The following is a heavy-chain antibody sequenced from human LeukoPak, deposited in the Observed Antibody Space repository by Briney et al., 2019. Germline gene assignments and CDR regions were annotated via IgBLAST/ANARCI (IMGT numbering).Heavy chain of an antibody. V-gene: IGHV4-4*07. Sequence: PSETLSLTCTVSGGSISNYYWSWIRQPAGKGLEWIGRINTSGSTNYNPSLESRVTMSVATSKNQFSLKLNSVTAADTAVYFCARSRGTALVTRFDYWGQGTLVTVSS. J-gene: IGHJ4*02. CDR3: ARSRGTALVTRFDY. D-gene: IGHD5-18*01. CDR1: GGSISNYY. CDR2: INTSGST.